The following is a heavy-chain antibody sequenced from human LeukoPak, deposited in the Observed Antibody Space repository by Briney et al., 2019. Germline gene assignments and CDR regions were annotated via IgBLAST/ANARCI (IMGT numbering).Heavy chain of an antibody. V-gene: IGHV3-74*03. J-gene: IGHJ4*02. CDR3: VRGNSGYGNFDY. Sequence: PGGSLRLSCAASGFTFSAYWMHWVRQAPGKGLVWVSRLYTDETSATYADSVKGRFTISRDNSKNTLFLQLNSLRAEDTAVYYCVRGNSGYGNFDYWGQGTLVTVSS. CDR2: LYTDETSA. D-gene: IGHD3-9*01. CDR1: GFTFSAYW.